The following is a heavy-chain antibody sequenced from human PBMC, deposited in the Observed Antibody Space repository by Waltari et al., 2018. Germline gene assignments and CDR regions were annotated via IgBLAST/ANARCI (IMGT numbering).Heavy chain of an antibody. CDR3: AKGITMGATTTIVGYYFDY. V-gene: IGHV3-9*01. D-gene: IGHD1-26*01. Sequence: EVQLVESGGGLVQPGRSLRLSCAASGFTFDDYAMPWVRQAPGKGLEWVSGISWNSGSIGYADSVKGRFTISRDNAKNSLYLQMNSLRAEDTALYYCAKGITMGATTTIVGYYFDYWGQGTLVTVSS. J-gene: IGHJ4*02. CDR2: ISWNSGSI. CDR1: GFTFDDYA.